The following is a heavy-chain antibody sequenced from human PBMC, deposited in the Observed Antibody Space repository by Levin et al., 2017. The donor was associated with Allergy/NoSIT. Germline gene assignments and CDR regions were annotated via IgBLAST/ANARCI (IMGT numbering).Heavy chain of an antibody. CDR3: AMRGAAGDSFGYYFDY. D-gene: IGHD2-21*02. CDR1: GYSFTTYW. Sequence: KTGGSLRLSCKGSGYSSGYSFTTYWIAWVRQMPGKGLEWMGIIYPGDSDTRYSPSFQGQVTISVDKSISTAYLQWSSLKASDTAMYYCAMRGAAGDSFGYYFDYWGQGTLVTVSS. J-gene: IGHJ4*02. CDR2: IYPGDSDT. V-gene: IGHV5-51*01.